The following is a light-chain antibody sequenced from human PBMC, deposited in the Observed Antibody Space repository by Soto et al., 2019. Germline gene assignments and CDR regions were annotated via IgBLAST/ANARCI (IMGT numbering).Light chain of an antibody. CDR3: QQYDSLPYT. CDR1: QSISDY. V-gene: IGKV1-5*01. J-gene: IGKJ2*01. Sequence: DLQMTQSPSTMSASLGDRVTITCRASQSISDYLAWYQQNPGKAPNLLLYDASSLERGVPSRFRGSGSGTDFTLTISSLQPDDFSPDYCQQYDSLPYTFGQGTKLE. CDR2: DAS.